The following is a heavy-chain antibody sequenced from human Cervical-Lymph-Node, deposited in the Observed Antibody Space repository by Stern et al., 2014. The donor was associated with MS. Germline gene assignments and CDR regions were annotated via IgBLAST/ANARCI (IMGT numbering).Heavy chain of an antibody. CDR2: VHYSGTT. CDR3: AGSGTYYPDY. CDR1: GGSISSYY. J-gene: IGHJ4*02. Sequence: QVQLVQSAPGLVKPSETLSLTCSVSGGSISSYYWNWIRQPPGKGLEWIANVHYSGTTNYNPSLKSRVTILLDTSMNKISLKLTSVTAADTAVYYCAGSGTYYPDYLGQGILVTVSS. D-gene: IGHD3-3*01. V-gene: IGHV4-59*08.